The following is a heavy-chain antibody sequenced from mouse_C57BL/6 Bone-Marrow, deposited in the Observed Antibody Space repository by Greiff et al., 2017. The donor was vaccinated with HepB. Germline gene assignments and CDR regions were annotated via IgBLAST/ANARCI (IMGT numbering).Heavy chain of an antibody. V-gene: IGHV6-3*01. D-gene: IGHD2-4*01. CDR3: TDDYDAY. J-gene: IGHJ3*01. CDR1: GFTFSNYW. CDR2: IRLKTDNYAT. Sequence: EVKLVESGGGLVQPGGSMKISCVASGFTFSNYWMNWVRQSPEKGLEWVAQIRLKTDNYATHYAVSGKGRFTNTRDDSKSSVYLQMNNLRAEDTGIYYCTDDYDAYWGQGTLVTVSA.